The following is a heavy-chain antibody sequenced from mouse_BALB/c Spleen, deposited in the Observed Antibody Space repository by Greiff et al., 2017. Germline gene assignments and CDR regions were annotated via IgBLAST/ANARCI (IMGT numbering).Heavy chain of an antibody. D-gene: IGHD2-12*01. CDR2: IYPGDGDT. CDR1: GYAFSSYW. V-gene: IGHV1-80*01. CDR3: ARGELRRKMDY. Sequence: QVQLQQSGAELVRPGSSVKISCKASGYAFSSYWMNWVKQRPGQGLEWIGQIYPGDGDTNYNGKFKGKATLTADKSSSTAYMQLSSLTSEDSAVYFCARGELRRKMDYWGQGTSVTVSS. J-gene: IGHJ4*01.